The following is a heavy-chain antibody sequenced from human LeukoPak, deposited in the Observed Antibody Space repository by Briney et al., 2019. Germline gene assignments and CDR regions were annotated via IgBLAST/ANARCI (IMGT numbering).Heavy chain of an antibody. V-gene: IGHV4-4*02. J-gene: IGHJ5*02. CDR2: IYHSGST. Sequence: SGTLSLTCAVSGGSISSSNWWSWARQPPGKGLEWIGEIYHSGSTNYNPSLKSRVTIPVDKSKNQFSLKLSSVTAADTAVYYCARDRGVVPAASGGYNWFDPWGQGTLVTVSS. D-gene: IGHD2-2*01. CDR1: GGSISSSNW. CDR3: ARDRGVVPAASGGYNWFDP.